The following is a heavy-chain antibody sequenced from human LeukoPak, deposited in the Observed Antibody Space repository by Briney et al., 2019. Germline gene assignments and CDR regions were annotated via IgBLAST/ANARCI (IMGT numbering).Heavy chain of an antibody. D-gene: IGHD2-2*02. V-gene: IGHV4-4*07. J-gene: IGHJ6*03. CDR1: GGSISIYY. Sequence: SETLSLTCTVSGGSISIYYWSWIRQPAGKGLEWIGRIYTSGSTNYNPSLKSRVTMSVDTSKNHLSLNLSSVTAADTAVYYCARVKDCSSISCYSRYYYMDVWGKGTTVTVSS. CDR2: IYTSGST. CDR3: ARVKDCSSISCYSRYYYMDV.